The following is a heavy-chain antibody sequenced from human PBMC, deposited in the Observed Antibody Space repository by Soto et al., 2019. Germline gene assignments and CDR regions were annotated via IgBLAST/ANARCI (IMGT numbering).Heavy chain of an antibody. Sequence: QVQLVQSGAEVKKPGSSVKVSCKASGGTCSSYAISWVRQAPGQGLEWMGGIIPIFGTANYAQKFQGRVTITADESTSTAYMELSSLRSEDTAVYYCARDTRLQSVGIRYFDLWGRGTLVTVAS. CDR2: IIPIFGTA. CDR1: GGTCSSYA. D-gene: IGHD5-12*01. V-gene: IGHV1-69*12. CDR3: ARDTRLQSVGIRYFDL. J-gene: IGHJ2*01.